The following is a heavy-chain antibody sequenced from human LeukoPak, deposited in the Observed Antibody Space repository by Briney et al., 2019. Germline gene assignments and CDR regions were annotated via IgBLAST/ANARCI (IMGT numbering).Heavy chain of an antibody. V-gene: IGHV3-49*03. Sequence: GGSLRLSCTASGFTFGDYAMSWFRQAPGKGLEWVGFIRSKAYGGTTEYAASVKGRFTISRDDSKSIAYLQMNSLKTEDTAVYYCTRDCSSTSCYPDDYFDYWGQGTLVTASS. CDR1: GFTFGDYA. D-gene: IGHD2-2*01. CDR3: TRDCSSTSCYPDDYFDY. J-gene: IGHJ4*02. CDR2: IRSKAYGGTT.